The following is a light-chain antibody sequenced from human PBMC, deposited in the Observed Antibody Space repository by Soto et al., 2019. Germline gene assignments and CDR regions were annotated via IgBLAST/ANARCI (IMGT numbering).Light chain of an antibody. CDR1: QSLSSNF. Sequence: ENFFKHSPTPPSLCVGDISTPSLKASQSLSSNFLAWYQQKPGQPPRLLIYDSSTRATGFPDRFSGSGSGTDFTLTIIRLEPEDFAVYYCQQYDISPWTFGQGTKVDIK. CDR3: QQYDISPWT. J-gene: IGKJ1*01. V-gene: IGKV3-20*01. CDR2: DSS.